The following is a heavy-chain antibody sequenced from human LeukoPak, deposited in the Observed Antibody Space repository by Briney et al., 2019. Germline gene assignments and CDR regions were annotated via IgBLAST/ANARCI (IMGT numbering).Heavy chain of an antibody. CDR2: IYYSGST. CDR1: GGSISSSSYY. V-gene: IGHV4-39*07. Sequence: SETLSLTCTVSGGSISSSSYYWGWIRQPPGKGLEWIGSIYYSGSTYYNPSLKSRVTISVDKSKNQFSLKLSSVTAADTAVYYCARRYYDFWSGYDGMDVWGQGTTVTVSS. CDR3: ARRYYDFWSGYDGMDV. D-gene: IGHD3-3*01. J-gene: IGHJ6*02.